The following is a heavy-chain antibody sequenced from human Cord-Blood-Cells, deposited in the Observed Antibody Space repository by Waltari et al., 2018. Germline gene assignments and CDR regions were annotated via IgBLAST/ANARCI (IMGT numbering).Heavy chain of an antibody. D-gene: IGHD4-4*01. Sequence: QVQLQESGPGLVKPSETLPLTCTVSGGSISSYYWSWIRQPPGKGLQWIGYIYYSGSTNYNPSLKSRVTISVDTSKNQFSLKLSSVTAADTAVYYCARALTNFDYWGQGTLVTVSS. CDR2: IYYSGST. J-gene: IGHJ4*02. V-gene: IGHV4-59*01. CDR1: GGSISSYY. CDR3: ARALTNFDY.